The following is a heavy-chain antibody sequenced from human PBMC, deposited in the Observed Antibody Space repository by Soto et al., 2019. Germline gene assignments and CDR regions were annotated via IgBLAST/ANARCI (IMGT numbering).Heavy chain of an antibody. CDR2: ISGSGGST. CDR1: GFTFSRYA. V-gene: IGHV3-23*01. CDR3: AKSAYPYCSGGSCYIDY. D-gene: IGHD2-15*01. Sequence: EVQLLESGGGLVQPGGSLRLSCAASGFTFSRYAMSWVRQAPGKGLEWVSAISGSGGSTYYADSVKGRFTISRDNSKNALYLQMNSLRAEDTAVYYCAKSAYPYCSGGSCYIDYWGQGTLVTVSS. J-gene: IGHJ4*02.